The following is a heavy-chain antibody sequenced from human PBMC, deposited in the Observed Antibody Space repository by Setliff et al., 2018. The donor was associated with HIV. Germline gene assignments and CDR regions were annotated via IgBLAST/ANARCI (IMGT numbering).Heavy chain of an antibody. D-gene: IGHD3-22*01. CDR1: GFTFSSYS. V-gene: IGHV3-21*01. CDR2: ISTSSSFK. CDR3: ARDHRPYFYDKAWFDP. Sequence: PGGSLRLSCVASGFTFSSYSMNWVRQAPGKGPEWVSSISTSSSFKYYTDSVKGRFTISRDNAKNSLYLQMNSLRAEETAVYYCARDHRPYFYDKAWFDPWGQGTLVTVSS. J-gene: IGHJ5*02.